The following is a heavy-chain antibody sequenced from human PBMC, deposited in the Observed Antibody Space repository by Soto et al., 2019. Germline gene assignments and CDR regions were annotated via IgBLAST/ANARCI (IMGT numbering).Heavy chain of an antibody. J-gene: IGHJ4*02. D-gene: IGHD2-2*01. Sequence: SETLSLTCAVYGGSFSGYYWSWIRQPPGKGLEWIGEINHSGSTNYNPSLKSRVTISVDTSKNQFSLKLSSVTAADTAVYYCPRGQAWKYQLLPFDYWGQGTLVNV. V-gene: IGHV4-34*01. CDR3: PRGQAWKYQLLPFDY. CDR2: INHSGST. CDR1: GGSFSGYY.